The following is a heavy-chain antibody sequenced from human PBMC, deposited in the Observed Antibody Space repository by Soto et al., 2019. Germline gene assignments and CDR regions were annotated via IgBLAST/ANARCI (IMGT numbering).Heavy chain of an antibody. J-gene: IGHJ6*02. CDR2: IGRRSDI. V-gene: IGHV3-21*01. CDR1: GFGFSSYS. CDR3: AREETAWPLAYGLDV. Sequence: GGSLRLTCEASGFGFSSYSMHWIRHPPGKGLEWVSSIGRRSDIYYADSVKGRFTISRDNAKNSVSLQMNSLRDEDTAVYYCAREETAWPLAYGLDVWGQGTTVTVSS. D-gene: IGHD2-21*02.